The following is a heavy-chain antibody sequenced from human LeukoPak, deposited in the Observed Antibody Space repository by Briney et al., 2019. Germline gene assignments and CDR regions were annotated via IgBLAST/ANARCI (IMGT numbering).Heavy chain of an antibody. V-gene: IGHV1-2*02. CDR3: ARGPIGGLRKGFDI. Sequence: ASVKVSCKASGNTFAGYYVHWVRQAPGQGLEWMGWINTHSGATNYAQHFQGRVTMTTDTSVTTAYMDLDGLKSDDAAVYFCARGPIGGLRKGFDIWGQGALVTVSS. J-gene: IGHJ4*02. CDR1: GNTFAGYY. D-gene: IGHD1-26*01. CDR2: INTHSGAT.